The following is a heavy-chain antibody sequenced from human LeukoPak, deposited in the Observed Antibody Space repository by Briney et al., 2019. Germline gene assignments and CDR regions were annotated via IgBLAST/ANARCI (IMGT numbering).Heavy chain of an antibody. CDR2: IYSSGST. Sequence: PSETLSLTCSVSGSSINNYYWSWIRQPPGKGLEWIGYIYSSGSTNYHPSLKSRLTISIDTSKNQFSLRLSSVTAADTAVYYCARHVSMVRGVIIHLYGMDVWGQGTTVTVSS. CDR1: GSSINNYY. CDR3: ARHVSMVRGVIIHLYGMDV. J-gene: IGHJ6*02. D-gene: IGHD3-10*01. V-gene: IGHV4-59*08.